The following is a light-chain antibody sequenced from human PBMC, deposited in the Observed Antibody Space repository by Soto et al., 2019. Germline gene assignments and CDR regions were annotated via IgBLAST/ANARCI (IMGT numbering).Light chain of an antibody. CDR2: GAS. Sequence: EVVMTQSPATLSVSPGERATLSCRASETVATNLAWYQQKPGQAPRLLISGASTRAAGISDRFRGSGSGTEFTLTISSLRSEDSTIYYCQQYFEWPPMKFGQGTK. J-gene: IGKJ1*01. CDR3: QQYFEWPPMK. CDR1: ETVATN. V-gene: IGKV3-15*01.